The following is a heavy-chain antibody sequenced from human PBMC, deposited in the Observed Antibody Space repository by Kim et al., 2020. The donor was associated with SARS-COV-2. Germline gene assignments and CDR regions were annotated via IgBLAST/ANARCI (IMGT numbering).Heavy chain of an antibody. V-gene: IGHV4-31*03. D-gene: IGHD3-3*01. J-gene: IGHJ5*02. CDR1: GGSISSGGYY. CDR3: ARAMGITIFGVVIVNWFVP. CDR2: IYYSGST. Sequence: SETLSLTCTVSGGSISSGGYYWSWIRQHPGKGLEWIGYIYYSGSTYYNPSLKSRVTISVDTSKNQFSLKLSSVTAADTAVYYCARAMGITIFGVVIVNWFVPWVQGTLLTVSS.